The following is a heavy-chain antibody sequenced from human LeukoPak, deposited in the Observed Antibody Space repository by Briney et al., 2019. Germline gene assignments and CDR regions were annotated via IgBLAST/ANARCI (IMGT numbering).Heavy chain of an antibody. CDR3: AREFRARLRLGEFY. J-gene: IGHJ4*02. Sequence: PSETLSLTYTVSGYSISSGYYWGWIRQPPGKGLEWIGSIYHSGSTYYNPSLKSRVTISVDSSKNQFSLKLSSVTAADTAVYYCAREFRARLRLGEFYWGQGTLVTVSS. D-gene: IGHD3-16*01. CDR1: GYSISSGYY. CDR2: IYHSGST. V-gene: IGHV4-38-2*02.